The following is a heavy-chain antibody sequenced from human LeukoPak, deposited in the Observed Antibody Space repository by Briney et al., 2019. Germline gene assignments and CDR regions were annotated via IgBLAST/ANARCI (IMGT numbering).Heavy chain of an antibody. V-gene: IGHV3-21*01. CDR3: ARATYYYGSGSYYYFDY. CDR2: ISSSSSYK. D-gene: IGHD3-10*01. Sequence: SLTLSCLGSVWTVLSYRMIGVGPATAKGLEWVASISSSSSYKYYADSVKGRFTISRDNAKNSLYLQMNSLRAEDTAVYYCARATYYYGSGSYYYFDYWGQGTLVTVSS. CDR1: VWTVLSYR. J-gene: IGHJ4*02.